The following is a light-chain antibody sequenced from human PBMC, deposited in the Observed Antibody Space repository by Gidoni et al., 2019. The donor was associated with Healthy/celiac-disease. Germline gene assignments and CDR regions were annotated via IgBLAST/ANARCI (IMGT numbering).Light chain of an antibody. CDR1: QSISIY. Sequence: IQMTPSPSSLSASVGDRVTITCRASQSISIYLNWYQQKPGKAPKLLIYAASSLQSGVPSRFSGSGSGTDFTLTISSLQPEDFATYYCQQSYSTPLTFGGGTKVEIK. V-gene: IGKV1-39*01. CDR3: QQSYSTPLT. CDR2: AAS. J-gene: IGKJ4*01.